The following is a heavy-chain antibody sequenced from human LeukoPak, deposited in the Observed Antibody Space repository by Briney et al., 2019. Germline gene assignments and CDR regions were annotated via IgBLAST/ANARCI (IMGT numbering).Heavy chain of an antibody. CDR3: ARDIIAGGRFDC. D-gene: IGHD2/OR15-2a*01. CDR2: ISYSGST. V-gene: IGHV4-59*01. J-gene: IGHJ4*02. Sequence: PSETLSLTCTVSGDSISSYYWSWIRQPPGKGLEWIGYISYSGSTNYNPSLKSRVTISLDTPKNQFSLKLSSVTAADTAMYYCARDIIAGGRFDCWGQGTLVTVSS. CDR1: GDSISSYY.